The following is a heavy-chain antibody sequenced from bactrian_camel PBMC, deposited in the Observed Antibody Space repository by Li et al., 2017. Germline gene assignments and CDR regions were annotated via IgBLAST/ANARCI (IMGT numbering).Heavy chain of an antibody. J-gene: IGHJ4*01. CDR3: ASPSIDGSWTVHH. V-gene: IGHV3S1*01. Sequence: QLVESGGGSVQAGGSLKLSCLVPRDTWPRFPNLCLAWFRQTPGQEREGVAAIFSGGPYTYYADWVKGRFTMSQDADKNTLYLQMNNLKPEDTAVYYCASPSIDGSWTVHHWGQGTQVTVS. D-gene: IGHD6*01. CDR2: IFSGGPYT. CDR1: RDTWPRFP.